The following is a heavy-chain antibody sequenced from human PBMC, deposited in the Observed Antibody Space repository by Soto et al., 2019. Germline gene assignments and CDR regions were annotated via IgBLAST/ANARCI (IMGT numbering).Heavy chain of an antibody. CDR3: VREGRGSFDF. D-gene: IGHD5-12*01. CDR2: IGGRGNSA. V-gene: IGHV3-23*01. J-gene: IGHJ3*01. CDR1: GFIFTNYA. Sequence: PRWSLRLSCSASGFIFTNYAMNWVRQAPGKGLEWVSVIGGRGNSAYYADSVQGRFTISRDNSKNTLSLQMSSLTADDTAIYYCVREGRGSFDFWGRGTMVT.